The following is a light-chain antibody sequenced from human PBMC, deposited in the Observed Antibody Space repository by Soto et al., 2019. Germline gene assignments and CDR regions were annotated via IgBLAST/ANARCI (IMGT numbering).Light chain of an antibody. CDR2: KAT. Sequence: DIQMTQSPSTLSASVGDGVTITCRASQSIGSWLAWYQQKPGKAPKLLIYKATNLQSGVPSRFSGSGSGTDLSLTISSRQPADAATYFCQQYYDIQYTFGPGTKLEI. CDR1: QSIGSW. CDR3: QQYYDIQYT. V-gene: IGKV1-5*03. J-gene: IGKJ2*01.